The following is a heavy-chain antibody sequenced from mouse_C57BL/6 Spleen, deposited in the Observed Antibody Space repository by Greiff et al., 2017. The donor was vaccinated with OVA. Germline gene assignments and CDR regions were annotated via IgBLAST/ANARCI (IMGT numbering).Heavy chain of an antibody. V-gene: IGHV5-17*01. CDR2: ISSGSSTI. CDR1: GFTFSDYG. D-gene: IGHD2-12*01. Sequence: EVQLVESGGGLVKPGGSLKLSCAASGFTFSDYGMHWVRQAPEKGLEWVAYISSGSSTIYYAATVKGRFTISRDNAKNTLFQQMTSLRSEDTAMYYCASTTGYYAMDYWGQGTSVTVSS. J-gene: IGHJ4*01. CDR3: ASTTGYYAMDY.